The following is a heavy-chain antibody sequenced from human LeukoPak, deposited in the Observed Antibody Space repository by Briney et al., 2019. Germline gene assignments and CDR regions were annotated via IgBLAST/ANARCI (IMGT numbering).Heavy chain of an antibody. V-gene: IGHV4-4*09. CDR3: ARHKRGYNYGSDYFDS. CDR2: VYSSGNT. D-gene: IGHD5-24*01. Sequence: SETLSFTCTVSGGSISSYYWSWLRQPRGKGLEWIGYVYSSGNTNYNPSLKTRVTISVDTSKNQFSLKLSSVTAAGTAVYYCARHKRGYNYGSDYFDSWGQGALVTVSS. J-gene: IGHJ4*02. CDR1: GGSISSYY.